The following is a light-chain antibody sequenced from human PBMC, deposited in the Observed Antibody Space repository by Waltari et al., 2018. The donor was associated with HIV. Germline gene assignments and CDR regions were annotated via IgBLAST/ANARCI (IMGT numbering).Light chain of an antibody. CDR2: EVI. Sequence: QSALTQPRSVSGSPGQSVTISCTGTSSDVGGYDSVSWYLQHPGKVPKLIIYEVIKRPSEGPDRFSGSKSGNTASLAITGLQTEDEADYFCCSYAGTYTYVRFGGGTKLTVL. V-gene: IGLV2-11*01. J-gene: IGLJ3*02. CDR1: SSDVGGYDS. CDR3: CSYAGTYTYVR.